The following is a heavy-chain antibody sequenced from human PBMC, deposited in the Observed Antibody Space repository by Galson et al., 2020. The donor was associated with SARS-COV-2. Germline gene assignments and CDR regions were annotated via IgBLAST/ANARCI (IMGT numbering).Heavy chain of an antibody. V-gene: IGHV1-18*01. CDR2: ISVYNGNT. Sequence: ASVTVSCQASRYTFSNYGISWVRQAPGQGLQWMGWISVYNGNTDHAQKFQGRVTMTADTSTTTAYMELRSLRSDDTAVYYCARDLAPRAGLFLGFDYWGQGTLVTVSS. D-gene: IGHD3-3*01. J-gene: IGHJ4*02. CDR1: RYTFSNYG. CDR3: ARDLAPRAGLFLGFDY.